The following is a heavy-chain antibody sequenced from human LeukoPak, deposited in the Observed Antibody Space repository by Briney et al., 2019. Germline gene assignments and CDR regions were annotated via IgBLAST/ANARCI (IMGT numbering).Heavy chain of an antibody. CDR1: GFTFSSYS. V-gene: IGHV3-21*01. D-gene: IGHD2/OR15-2a*01. CDR2: ISSSSNYI. Sequence: PGGSLRLSCAASGFTFSSYSMNWVRQAPGKGLEWVSSISSSSNYIYYADSVKGRFTISRDNAKNSLYQQMKSLRAEDTAVYYCARGKTSQNIVTRKTYNWFDPWGQGTLVTVSS. CDR3: ARGKTSQNIVTRKTYNWFDP. J-gene: IGHJ5*02.